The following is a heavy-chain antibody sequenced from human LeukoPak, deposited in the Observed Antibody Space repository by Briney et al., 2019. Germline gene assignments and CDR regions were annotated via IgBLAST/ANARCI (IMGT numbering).Heavy chain of an antibody. CDR3: ARGDNYDYGDSDAFDI. CDR2: INPSGGST. D-gene: IGHD4-17*01. J-gene: IGHJ3*02. CDR1: GYTFTGYY. V-gene: IGHV1-46*01. Sequence: ASVKVSCKASGYTFTGYYMHWVRQAPGQGLEWMGIINPSGGSTSYAQKFQGRVTMTRDMSTSTVYMELSSLRSEATAVYYCARGDNYDYGDSDAFDIWGQGTMVTVSS.